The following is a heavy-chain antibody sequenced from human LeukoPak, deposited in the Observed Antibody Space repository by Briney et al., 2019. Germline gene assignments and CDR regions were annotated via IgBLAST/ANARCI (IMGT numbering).Heavy chain of an antibody. J-gene: IGHJ4*02. CDR3: ARHSGRSGSYSFDY. Sequence: PSETLSLTCTVSGGSIGSYYWSWIRQSPGKELEWIGYIYYSGSTNYNPSLKSRVTISVDTSKNQFSLKLSSVTAADTAVYHCARHSGRSGSYSFDYWGQGALVTVSS. V-gene: IGHV4-59*08. D-gene: IGHD5-12*01. CDR1: GGSIGSYY. CDR2: IYYSGST.